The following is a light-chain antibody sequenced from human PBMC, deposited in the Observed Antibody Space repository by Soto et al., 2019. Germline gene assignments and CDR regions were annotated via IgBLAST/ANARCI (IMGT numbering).Light chain of an antibody. J-gene: IGKJ1*01. CDR1: QSISSNY. CDR2: GAS. CDR3: QLYGSWT. V-gene: IGKV3-20*01. Sequence: EIALTQSPGTLSASPGERATLSCRASQSISSNYLAWYQQTPGQAPSLLIYGASSRATGLPDRFSGSGSGTAFTLSSSRREAEDSSICYCQLYGSWTFGQGTKVEIK.